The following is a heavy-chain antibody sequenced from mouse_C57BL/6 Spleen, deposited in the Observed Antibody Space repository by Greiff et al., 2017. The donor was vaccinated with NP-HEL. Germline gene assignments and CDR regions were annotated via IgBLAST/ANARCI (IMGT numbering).Heavy chain of an antibody. V-gene: IGHV5-9-1*02. J-gene: IGHJ2*01. Sequence: EVKLMESGEGLVKPGGSLKLSCAASGFTFSSYAMSWVRQTPEKRLEWVAYISSGGDYIYYADTVKGRFTISRDNARNTLYLQMSSLKSEDTAMYYCTRAPDSSGYYFDYWGQGTTLTVSS. CDR2: ISSGGDYI. CDR1: GFTFSSYA. CDR3: TRAPDSSGYYFDY. D-gene: IGHD3-2*02.